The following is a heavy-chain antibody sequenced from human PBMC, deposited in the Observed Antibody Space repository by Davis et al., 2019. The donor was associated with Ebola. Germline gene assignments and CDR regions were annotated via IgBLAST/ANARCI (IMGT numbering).Heavy chain of an antibody. J-gene: IGHJ4*02. Sequence: GESLNIPCAAPGFTFSTYGMHWVRQAPGKGLEWVAVIWYDGSYKFYADSVKGRFTISRDNSKNTLYLQMNSLRAEDTAVYYCAPTKVGRFDYWGQGTLVTVSS. CDR2: IWYDGSYK. V-gene: IGHV3-33*08. CDR3: APTKVGRFDY. CDR1: GFTFSTYG. D-gene: IGHD5-12*01.